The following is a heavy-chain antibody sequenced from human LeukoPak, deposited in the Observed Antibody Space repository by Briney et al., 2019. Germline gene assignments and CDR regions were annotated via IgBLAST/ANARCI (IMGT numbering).Heavy chain of an antibody. J-gene: IGHJ2*01. CDR3: VRSGGCCSGSTCHVEYFDL. CDR2: IYTSGST. Sequence: SETLSLTCTVSGGSISSYYWSWIRQPAGKGLEWIGRIYTSGSTNYNPSLKSRVTMSVDTSKNQFSLKLSSVIAADTAAYYCVRSGGCCSGSTCHVEYFDLWGRGTLVNVSS. D-gene: IGHD2-2*01. CDR1: GGSISSYY. V-gene: IGHV4-4*07.